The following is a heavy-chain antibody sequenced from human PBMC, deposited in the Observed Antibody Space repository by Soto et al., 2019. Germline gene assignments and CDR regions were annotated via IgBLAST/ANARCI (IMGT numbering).Heavy chain of an antibody. J-gene: IGHJ5*02. CDR1: GGTFSSYA. D-gene: IGHD1-26*01. CDR3: ATLTPHYYGREGRLFDP. Sequence: QVQLVQSGAEVKKPGSSVKVSCKASGGTFSSYAISWVRQAPGQGLEWMGGIIPIFGTANYAQKFQGRVTITADESTSTAYMELSSLRSEDTAVYYCATLTPHYYGREGRLFDPWGQGTLVTVSS. CDR2: IIPIFGTA. V-gene: IGHV1-69*01.